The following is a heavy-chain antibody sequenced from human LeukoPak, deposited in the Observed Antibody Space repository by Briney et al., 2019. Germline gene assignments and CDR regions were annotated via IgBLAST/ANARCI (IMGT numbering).Heavy chain of an antibody. V-gene: IGHV4-61*02. Sequence: PSETLSLTCTGSGGSISSGSYYWSWIRQPAGKGLEWIGRIYTSGSTNYNPSLKSRVTISVDTSKNQFSLKLSSVTAADTAVYYCARVGHYYDSSRVDYWGQGTLVTVSS. CDR2: IYTSGST. CDR3: ARVGHYYDSSRVDY. CDR1: GGSISSGSYY. J-gene: IGHJ4*02. D-gene: IGHD3-22*01.